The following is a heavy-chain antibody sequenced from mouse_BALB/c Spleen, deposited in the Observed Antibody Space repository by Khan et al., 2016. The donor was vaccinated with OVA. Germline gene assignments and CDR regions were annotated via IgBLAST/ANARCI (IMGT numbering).Heavy chain of an antibody. V-gene: IGHV5-12*02. D-gene: IGHD1-1*01. Sequence: EVELVEPGGGLVQPGGSLKLSCATAGFTFSDYYMYWVRQTPEKSLEWVAYITNGGGTTYYPDTVKGRFTISRDNAKNTLYLQMSRLKSEDTAMYYCARFTTIYFDYWGQGTALTGCS. CDR2: ITNGGGTT. J-gene: IGHJ2*01. CDR1: GFTFSDYY. CDR3: ARFTTIYFDY.